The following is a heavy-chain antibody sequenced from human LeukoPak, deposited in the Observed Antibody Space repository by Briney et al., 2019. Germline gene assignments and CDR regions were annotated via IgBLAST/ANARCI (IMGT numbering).Heavy chain of an antibody. V-gene: IGHV3-21*01. CDR3: ARDAVGGYNTRFDC. Sequence: GGSLRLSCAASGFTFSSYTMNWVRQAPGKGLEWVSSVSGGSSYIYAADSLKGRFTISRDNARNSLYLQMNSLGAEVTAVYYWARDAVGGYNTRFDCWGQGTLVTVSS. CDR2: VSGGSSYI. D-gene: IGHD5-24*01. CDR1: GFTFSSYT. J-gene: IGHJ4*02.